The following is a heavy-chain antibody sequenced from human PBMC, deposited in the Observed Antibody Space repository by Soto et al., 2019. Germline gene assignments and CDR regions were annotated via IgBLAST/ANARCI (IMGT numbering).Heavy chain of an antibody. V-gene: IGHV1-69*01. D-gene: IGHD2-2*01. Sequence: QVQLVQSGAEVKKPGSSVKVSCKASGGTFSSYAISWVRQAPGQGLEWMGGIIPISETTNYAQKFQGRVTITGDESKSTAKMELSSLRSEDTAVYYCARSQGSSTSLEIYYYYYYGMDVWGQGTTVTVSS. CDR3: ARSQGSSTSLEIYYYYYYGMDV. CDR1: GGTFSSYA. CDR2: IIPISETT. J-gene: IGHJ6*02.